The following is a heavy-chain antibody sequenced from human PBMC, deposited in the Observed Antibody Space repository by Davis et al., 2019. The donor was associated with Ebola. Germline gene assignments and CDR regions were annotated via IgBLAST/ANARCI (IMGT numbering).Heavy chain of an antibody. D-gene: IGHD6-13*01. CDR2: ISSSSSYI. CDR3: ARGARAAAGNDY. CDR1: GFTFSSYS. Sequence: GESLKISCAASGFTFSSYSMNWVRQAPGKGLEWVSSISSSSSYIYYADSVKGRFTISRDNAKNSLYLQMNSLRAEDTAVYYCARGARAAAGNDYWGQGTLVTVSS. V-gene: IGHV3-21*01. J-gene: IGHJ4*02.